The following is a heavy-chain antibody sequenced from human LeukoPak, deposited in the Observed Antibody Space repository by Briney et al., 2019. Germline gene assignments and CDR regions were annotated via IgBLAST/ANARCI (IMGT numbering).Heavy chain of an antibody. CDR1: GGTFSSYA. Sequence: ASVKVSCKASGGTFSSYAISWVRQAPGQGLEWMGGIIPIFGTANYAQKFQGRVTITTDDSTSTAYMELSSLRSEDTAVYYCALGYSYNSIYFDYWGQGTLVTVSS. CDR2: IIPIFGTA. J-gene: IGHJ4*02. CDR3: ALGYSYNSIYFDY. D-gene: IGHD5-18*01. V-gene: IGHV1-69*05.